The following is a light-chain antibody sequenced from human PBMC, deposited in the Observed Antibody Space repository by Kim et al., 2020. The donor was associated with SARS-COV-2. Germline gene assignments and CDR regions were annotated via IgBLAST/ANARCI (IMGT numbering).Light chain of an antibody. CDR3: QQYHDNYCT. CDR1: QSVSEW. V-gene: IGKV1-5*01. J-gene: IGKJ1*01. CDR2: DAS. Sequence: PLTQSPSTLSAYVGDTVTITCRASQSVSEWLAWYQQKPGKAPNLLIYDASTLQSGVPSRFSGSGSGTDFTLTINTLQADDFATYYCQQYHDNYCTFGQGTKVDIK.